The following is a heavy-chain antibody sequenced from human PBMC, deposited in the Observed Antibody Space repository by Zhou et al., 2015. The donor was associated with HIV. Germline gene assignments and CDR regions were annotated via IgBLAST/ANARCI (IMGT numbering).Heavy chain of an antibody. V-gene: IGHV1-46*04. CDR3: ASEKGQTSYFDY. CDR1: GYTFTNNY. CDR2: VRLSGGTS. J-gene: IGHJ4*02. D-gene: IGHD3-16*01. Sequence: QVQLVQSGAEVKKPGASVKVSCKASGYTFTNNYMHWVRQAPGQGLEWMGVVRLSGGTSSLAQKLQDRVTMTRDTSTSVVYMELSSLRSEDTAVYYCASEKGQTSYFDYWGQGTPVTVSS.